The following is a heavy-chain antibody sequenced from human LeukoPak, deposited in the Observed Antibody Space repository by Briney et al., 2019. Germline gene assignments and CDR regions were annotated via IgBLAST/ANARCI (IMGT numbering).Heavy chain of an antibody. J-gene: IGHJ4*02. V-gene: IGHV4-34*01. D-gene: IGHD4-17*01. CDR2: INHSGST. Sequence: SGTLSLTCAVYGGSFSGYYWSWIRQPPGKGLEWIGEINHSGSTNYNPSLKSRVTISVDTSKNQFSLKLSSVTAADTAVYYCARARDYGDSYFDYWGQGTLVTVSS. CDR1: GGSFSGYY. CDR3: ARARDYGDSYFDY.